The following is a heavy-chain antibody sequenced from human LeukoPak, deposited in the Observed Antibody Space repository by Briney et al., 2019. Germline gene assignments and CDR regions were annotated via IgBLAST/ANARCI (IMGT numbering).Heavy chain of an antibody. CDR3: ARDRIAVAGTDHWFNP. CDR2: ISSSSYI. V-gene: IGHV3-21*01. Sequence: PGGSLRLSCAASGFTFSSYSMNWVRQAPGKGLEWVSSISSSSYIYYADSVKGRFTISRDNAKNSLYLQMNSLRAEDTAVYYCARDRIAVAGTDHWFNPWGQGTLVTVSS. CDR1: GFTFSSYS. J-gene: IGHJ5*02. D-gene: IGHD6-19*01.